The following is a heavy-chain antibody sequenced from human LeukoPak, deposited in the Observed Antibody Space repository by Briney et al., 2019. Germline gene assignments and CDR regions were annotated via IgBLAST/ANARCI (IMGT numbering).Heavy chain of an antibody. CDR3: ARDLDIVVVPAAEQRGWFDP. Sequence: GASVKVSCKASGYTFTGYYMHWVRQAPGQGLEWMGWINPNSGGTNYAQKFQGRVTMTRDTSISTAYMELSRLRSDDTAVYYCARDLDIVVVPAAEQRGWFDPWAREPWSPSPQ. CDR1: GYTFTGYY. V-gene: IGHV1-2*02. D-gene: IGHD2-2*01. CDR2: INPNSGGT. J-gene: IGHJ5*02.